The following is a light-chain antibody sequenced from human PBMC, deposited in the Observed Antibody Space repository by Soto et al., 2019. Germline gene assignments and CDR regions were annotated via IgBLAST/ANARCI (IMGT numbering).Light chain of an antibody. CDR3: QQYNNWPPYT. CDR2: GAS. CDR1: QSVSSN. Sequence: EIVMTQSPATLSVSPGERATLSCRASQSVSSNLAWYQQKPGQAPTLVIYGASTRATGFPARFSGSGSGTEFTLTISSLQPEDFAVYYCQQYNNWPPYTFGQGTKLEIK. J-gene: IGKJ2*01. V-gene: IGKV3-15*01.